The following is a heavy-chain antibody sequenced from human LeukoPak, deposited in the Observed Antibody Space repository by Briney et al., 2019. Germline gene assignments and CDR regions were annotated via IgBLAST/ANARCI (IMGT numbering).Heavy chain of an antibody. CDR3: ARRKEWELLGWFAP. CDR1: GGSFSAYH. CDR2: INHSGST. J-gene: IGHJ5*02. V-gene: IGHV4-34*01. D-gene: IGHD1-26*01. Sequence: SETLSLTCAVYGGSFSAYHWSWIRQPPGKGLEWIGEINHSGSTNYKPSLRSRVTISLDTSKNKFSLRLSSVTAADTAVYYCARRKEWELLGWFAPGGQGPLVTVSS.